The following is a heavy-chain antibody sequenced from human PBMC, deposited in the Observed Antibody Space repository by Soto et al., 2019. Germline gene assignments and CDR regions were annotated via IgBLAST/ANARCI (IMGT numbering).Heavy chain of an antibody. Sequence: SLRLSCAASGFTFSTYGMHWVRQAPGKGLEWVAVIWYAGSNKYYADSVKGRFTISRDNSKNTLYLQMNSLRAEDTAVYYCARGTVLFDYWGQGTLVTVSS. CDR1: GFTFSTYG. CDR2: IWYAGSNK. CDR3: ARGTVLFDY. D-gene: IGHD4-17*01. J-gene: IGHJ4*02. V-gene: IGHV3-33*01.